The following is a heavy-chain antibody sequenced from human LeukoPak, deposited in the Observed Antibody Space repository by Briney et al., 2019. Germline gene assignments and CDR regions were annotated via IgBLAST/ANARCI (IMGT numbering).Heavy chain of an antibody. Sequence: GGSLRLSCAASGFTFSGYSMNWVRQAPGKGLEWVSYISSSSATIYYADSVKGRFTISRDNANNSLYLQMNSLRAEDTAVYYCALSGITMVRGVSHWGQGTLVTVSS. CDR2: ISSSSATI. CDR3: ALSGITMVRGVSH. V-gene: IGHV3-48*01. J-gene: IGHJ4*02. CDR1: GFTFSGYS. D-gene: IGHD3-10*01.